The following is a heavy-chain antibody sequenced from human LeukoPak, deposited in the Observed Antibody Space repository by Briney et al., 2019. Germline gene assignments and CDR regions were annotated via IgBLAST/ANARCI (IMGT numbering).Heavy chain of an antibody. Sequence: ASVKVSCKASGYTFTGYYMHWVRQAPGQGLEWMGWINPNSGGTNYAQKFQGRVTMTRDTSISTAYMELSRLRSDDTAVYYCAREYYDILTGYSFDHWGQGTLVTVSS. J-gene: IGHJ4*02. CDR2: INPNSGGT. V-gene: IGHV1-2*02. CDR3: AREYYDILTGYSFDH. CDR1: GYTFTGYY. D-gene: IGHD3-9*01.